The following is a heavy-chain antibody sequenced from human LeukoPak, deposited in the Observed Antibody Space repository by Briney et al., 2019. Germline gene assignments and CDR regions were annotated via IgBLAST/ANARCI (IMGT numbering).Heavy chain of an antibody. V-gene: IGHV3-11*05. CDR2: ISTSSGST. Sequence: GGTLRLSCAASGFTFSDHYMNWIRQAPGKGLEWVAHISTSSGSTNHADSVKGRFTISRDNAKNSLYLQMNSLRAEDTAVYYCARAAKYCSGGSCSDYWGQGTLVTVSS. D-gene: IGHD2-15*01. CDR3: ARAAKYCSGGSCSDY. J-gene: IGHJ4*02. CDR1: GFTFSDHY.